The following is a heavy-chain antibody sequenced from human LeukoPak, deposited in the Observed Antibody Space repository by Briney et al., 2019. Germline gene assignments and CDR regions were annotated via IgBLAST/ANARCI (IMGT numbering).Heavy chain of an antibody. CDR1: GGSITSYY. J-gene: IGHJ4*02. CDR3: ARAPPRGVGPTHFDY. CDR2: IYYTGRT. D-gene: IGHD1-26*01. V-gene: IGHV4-59*01. Sequence: SETLSLTCNVSGGSITSYYWSWIRQPPGKGLGWIGDIYYTGRTDYNSSHKSRVTISVDTSRSQFSLKLSSVTTADTAVYYCARAPPRGVGPTHFDYWGQGILVTVSS.